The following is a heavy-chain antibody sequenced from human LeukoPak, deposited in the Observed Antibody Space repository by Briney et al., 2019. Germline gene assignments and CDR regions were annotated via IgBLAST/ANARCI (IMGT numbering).Heavy chain of an antibody. Sequence: SETLSLTCTVSGSSINNNYWTWIRQPPGKGLEWIGYIYSSGSANYNPSLKSRVIISGDTSKNQISLKLTSVTAADTAVYFCARHRDYYDTWGHGTLVTVSS. CDR2: IYSSGSA. J-gene: IGHJ4*01. V-gene: IGHV4-59*08. CDR1: GSSINNNY. CDR3: ARHRDYYDT. D-gene: IGHD3-22*01.